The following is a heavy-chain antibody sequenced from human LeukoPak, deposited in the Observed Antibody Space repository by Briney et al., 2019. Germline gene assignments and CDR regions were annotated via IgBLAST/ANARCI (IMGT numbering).Heavy chain of an antibody. J-gene: IGHJ4*02. Sequence: PGGSLRLSCAASGFTFSSYGMHWVRQAPGKGLEWVAVIWYDGSNKYYADSVKGRFTISRDNSKNTLYLQMNSLRAEDTAVYYCARGQFRGYCSSTSCPWYYFDYWGQGTPVTVSS. V-gene: IGHV3-33*01. CDR1: GFTFSSYG. CDR2: IWYDGSNK. D-gene: IGHD2-2*01. CDR3: ARGQFRGYCSSTSCPWYYFDY.